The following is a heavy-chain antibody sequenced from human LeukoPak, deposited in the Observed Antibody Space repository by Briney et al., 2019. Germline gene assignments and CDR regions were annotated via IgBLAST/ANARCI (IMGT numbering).Heavy chain of an antibody. CDR3: ATSIVGLTYDEHFQH. CDR1: GFAVSSNH. Sequence: GGSLRLSCAASGFAVSSNHMNWVRQAPGRGLEWVSVIFNGGSTYYADSVKGRFTISRDNSKNTLYLQMNSLRAEDTAVYYCATSIVGLTYDEHFQHWGQGTLVTVSS. D-gene: IGHD1-26*01. CDR2: IFNGGST. J-gene: IGHJ1*01. V-gene: IGHV3-53*01.